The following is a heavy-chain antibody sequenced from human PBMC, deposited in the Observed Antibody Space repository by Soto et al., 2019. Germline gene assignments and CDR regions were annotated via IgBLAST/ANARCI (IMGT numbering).Heavy chain of an antibody. Sequence: QVQLVESGGGVVHPGRSLRLSCAASGFTFTTYSMHWVRQAPGKGLEWVAVISNDGSKKYYAHSVKGRLTISRDNSKNTLYLEMNSLRAEDTAVYYCARAGQQLAVFGYWGQGALVTVSS. D-gene: IGHD6-13*01. CDR3: ARAGQQLAVFGY. CDR2: ISNDGSKK. CDR1: GFTFTTYS. V-gene: IGHV3-30-3*01. J-gene: IGHJ4*02.